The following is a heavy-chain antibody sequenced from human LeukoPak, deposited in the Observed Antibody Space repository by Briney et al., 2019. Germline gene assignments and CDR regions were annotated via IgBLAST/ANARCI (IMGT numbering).Heavy chain of an antibody. CDR1: GFTFSDYY. V-gene: IGHV3-11*05. CDR3: ARDSAKYSSSWYGY. CDR2: ISSSSSYT. D-gene: IGHD6-13*01. Sequence: GGSLRLSCAASGFTFSDYYMSWIRQAPGKGLEWVSYISSSSSYTNYADSVKGRFTISRDNAKNSLYLQMNSLRAEDTAVYYCARDSAKYSSSWYGYWGQGTLVTVSS. J-gene: IGHJ4*02.